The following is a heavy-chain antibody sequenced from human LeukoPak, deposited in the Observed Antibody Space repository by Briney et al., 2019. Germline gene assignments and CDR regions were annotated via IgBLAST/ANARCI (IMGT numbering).Heavy chain of an antibody. Sequence: PGGSLRPSCAASGFAFSRYGIVWVRQAPGRGLEWVSGISGSGGNTYYGDSVKGRFTISRDNSKNTVYLQMNSLRAEDTAVYYCAKAQGYLDYWGQGTLATVSS. CDR2: ISGSGGNT. V-gene: IGHV3-23*01. CDR3: AKAQGYLDY. J-gene: IGHJ4*02. CDR1: GFAFSRYG.